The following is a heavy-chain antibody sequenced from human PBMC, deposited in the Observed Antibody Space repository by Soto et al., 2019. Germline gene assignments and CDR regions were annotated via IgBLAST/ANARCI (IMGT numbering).Heavy chain of an antibody. V-gene: IGHV4-30-2*06. J-gene: IGHJ5*01. CDR3: ARGGCYDSFDF. Sequence: SETLSLTCSVSGVTMRGGGYSWSWIRQSPGKGLEWLGDIAHLETPYYHPSFTRRLSLYIDRTRYQFSLSLNSNTASDKSVYYCARGGCYDSFDFWGRGNQVTVAS. CDR1: GVTMRGGGYS. CDR2: IAHLETP. D-gene: IGHD3-22*01.